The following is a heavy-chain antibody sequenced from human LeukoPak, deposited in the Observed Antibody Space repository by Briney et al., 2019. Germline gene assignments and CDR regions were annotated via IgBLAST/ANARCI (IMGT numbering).Heavy chain of an antibody. Sequence: PSETLSLTCTVSGGSISSGGYYWSWIRQHPGKGLERIGYIYYSGSTYYNPSLKSRVTISVDTSKNQFSLKLSSVTAADTAVYYCAIGRSRDGYNPSNWGQGTLVTVSS. J-gene: IGHJ4*02. CDR2: IYYSGST. CDR1: GGSISSGGYY. V-gene: IGHV4-31*03. CDR3: AIGRSRDGYNPSN. D-gene: IGHD5-24*01.